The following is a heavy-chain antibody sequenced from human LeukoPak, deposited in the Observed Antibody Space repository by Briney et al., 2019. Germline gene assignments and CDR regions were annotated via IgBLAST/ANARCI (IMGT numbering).Heavy chain of an antibody. D-gene: IGHD3-10*01. CDR2: INAGNGNT. J-gene: IGHJ4*02. CDR3: ARDRGGGDSDY. V-gene: IGHV1-3*01. CDR1: GFTFSSYA. Sequence: GGSLRLSCAASGFTFSSYAMHWVRQAPGQRLEWMGWINAGNGNTKYSQKFQGRVTITRDTSASTAYMELSSLRSEDTAVYYCARDRGGGDSDYWGQGTLVTVSS.